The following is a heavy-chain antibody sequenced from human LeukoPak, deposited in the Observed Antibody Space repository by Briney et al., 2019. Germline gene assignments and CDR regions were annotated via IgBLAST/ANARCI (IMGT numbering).Heavy chain of an antibody. D-gene: IGHD1-26*01. CDR3: ARELGHENSGSYYGLDC. CDR1: GFTFSSYS. J-gene: IGHJ4*02. CDR2: ISSSSSTI. V-gene: IGHV3-48*02. Sequence: PGGSLRLSCAASGFTFSSYSMNWVRQAPGKGLEWVSYISSSSSTIYYADSVKGRFTISRDNAKNSLYLQMNSLRDEDTAVYYCARELGHENSGSYYGLDCWGQGTLVTVSS.